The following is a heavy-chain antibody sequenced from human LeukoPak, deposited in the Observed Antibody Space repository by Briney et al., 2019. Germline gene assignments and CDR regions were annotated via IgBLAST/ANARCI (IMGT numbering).Heavy chain of an antibody. J-gene: IGHJ5*02. Sequence: GGSLRLSCAASGFTFSSYAMSWVRQAPGKGLEWVSAISGSGGSTFYADSVKGRFTISRDNSKNTLYLQINSLRAEDTAVYYCAKDWGTAAGRNWFDPWGQGTLVTVSS. CDR2: ISGSGGST. D-gene: IGHD6-13*01. CDR3: AKDWGTAAGRNWFDP. CDR1: GFTFSSYA. V-gene: IGHV3-23*01.